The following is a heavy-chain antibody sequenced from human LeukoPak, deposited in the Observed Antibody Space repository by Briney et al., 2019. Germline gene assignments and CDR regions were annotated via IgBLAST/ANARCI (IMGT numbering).Heavy chain of an antibody. Sequence: GESLKISCKGSGYSFTSYWIGWVRQLLGKGLEWMGIIYPGDSDTRYSPSFQGQVTISADKSISTAYLQWSSLKASDTAMYYCARPRAVAGWGAFDIWGQGTMVTVSS. CDR2: IYPGDSDT. J-gene: IGHJ3*02. V-gene: IGHV5-51*01. CDR3: ARPRAVAGWGAFDI. D-gene: IGHD6-19*01. CDR1: GYSFTSYW.